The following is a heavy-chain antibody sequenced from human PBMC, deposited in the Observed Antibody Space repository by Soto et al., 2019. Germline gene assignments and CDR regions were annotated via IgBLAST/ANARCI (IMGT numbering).Heavy chain of an antibody. CDR3: ARRGGRGYKELDH. D-gene: IGHD5-12*01. Sequence: QVQLVQSGAEVKKPGASVKVSCKASGYTFTAYYMHWVRQAPGQGLEWVGWINPNSGGTYHAQNFQGRVTMTRDTSTTTAYMELASLRSDDTAVYYCARRGGRGYKELDHWGHGTLVIVSS. V-gene: IGHV1-2*02. CDR1: GYTFTAYY. J-gene: IGHJ5*02. CDR2: INPNSGGT.